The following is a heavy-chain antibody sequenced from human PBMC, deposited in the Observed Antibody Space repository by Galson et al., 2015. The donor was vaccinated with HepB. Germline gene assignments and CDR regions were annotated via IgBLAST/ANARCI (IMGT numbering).Heavy chain of an antibody. Sequence: SLRLSCAASGFMFSHYGMNWVRQTPDKGLEWVANIWNDGSKQYYADSVKGRFIVSRDQSKSTLFLEMNSLRAEDTAIYYCARDVNYGDSDLWGQGTLVTVS. CDR1: GFMFSHYG. J-gene: IGHJ5*02. V-gene: IGHV3-33*01. CDR2: IWNDGSKQ. D-gene: IGHD4-17*01. CDR3: ARDVNYGDSDL.